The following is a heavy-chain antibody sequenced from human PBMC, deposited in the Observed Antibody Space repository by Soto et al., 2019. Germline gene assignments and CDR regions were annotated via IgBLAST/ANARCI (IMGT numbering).Heavy chain of an antibody. J-gene: IGHJ5*02. CDR3: ARPTSIPVVVPAATTDNWFDP. CDR1: GGSISSSSYY. D-gene: IGHD2-2*01. Sequence: PSETLSLTCTVSGGSISSSSYYWGWIRQPPGKGLEWIGSIYYSGSTYYNPSLKSRVTISVDTSKNQFSLKLSSVTAADTAVYYCARPTSIPVVVPAATTDNWFDPWGQGTLVTVSS. CDR2: IYYSGST. V-gene: IGHV4-39*01.